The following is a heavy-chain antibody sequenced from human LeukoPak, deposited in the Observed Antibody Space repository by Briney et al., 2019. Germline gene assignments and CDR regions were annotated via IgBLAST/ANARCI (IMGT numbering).Heavy chain of an antibody. V-gene: IGHV4-39*01. CDR1: GGSISNSY. D-gene: IGHD3/OR15-3a*01. Sequence: SETLSLTCTVSGGSISNSYWGWIRQPPGKGLEWIGSIYYSGNTYYNASLKSRVTISIDTSKNQFSLKLTSVTAADTAVYYCARQTGSGLFTLPGGQGTLVTVSS. CDR2: IYYSGNT. CDR3: ARQTGSGLFTLP. J-gene: IGHJ4*02.